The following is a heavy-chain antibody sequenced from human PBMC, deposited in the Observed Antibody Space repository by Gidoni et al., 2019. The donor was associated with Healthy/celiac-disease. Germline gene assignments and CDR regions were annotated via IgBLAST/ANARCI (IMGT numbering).Heavy chain of an antibody. CDR1: GYTFTSSY. D-gene: IGHD3-3*01. CDR2: INPSGGST. J-gene: IGHJ4*02. V-gene: IGHV1-46*01. Sequence: QVQLVQSGAEVKKPGASVKVSCKASGYTFTSSYMHWVRQAPGQGLEWMGIINPSGGSTSYAQKFQGRVTMTRDTSTSTVYMELSSLRSEDTAVYYCARDAATIFGVVIIGGYFDYWGQGTLVTVSS. CDR3: ARDAATIFGVVIIGGYFDY.